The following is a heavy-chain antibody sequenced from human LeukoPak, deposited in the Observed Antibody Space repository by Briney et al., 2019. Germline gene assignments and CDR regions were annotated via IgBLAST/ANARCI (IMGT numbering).Heavy chain of an antibody. CDR2: MNPNSGNT. V-gene: IGHV1-8*03. CDR1: GYTFTSYD. Sequence: GASVKVSCKASGYTFTSYDINWVRQATGQGLEWMGWMNPNSGNTGYAQKFQGRVTITRNTSINTAYMELSSLRSEDTAVYYCARDQRSYGYFDYWGQGTLVTVSS. CDR3: ARDQRSYGYFDY. D-gene: IGHD3-10*01. J-gene: IGHJ4*02.